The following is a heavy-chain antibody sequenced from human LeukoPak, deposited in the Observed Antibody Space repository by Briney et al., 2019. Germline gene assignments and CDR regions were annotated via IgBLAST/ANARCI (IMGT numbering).Heavy chain of an antibody. CDR1: GFSFSGHW. CDR2: IKPDGSEK. J-gene: IGHJ4*02. V-gene: IGHV3-7*02. CDR3: AYRNSLDY. Sequence: QTGGSLRLSCVASGFSFSGHWMNWVRQPPGKGLEWVANIKPDGSEKYYVDSVKGRFTISRDDAKRSLDLQMDSLRAEDTAIYYCAYRNSLDYWGQGTLVTVSP. D-gene: IGHD1-26*01.